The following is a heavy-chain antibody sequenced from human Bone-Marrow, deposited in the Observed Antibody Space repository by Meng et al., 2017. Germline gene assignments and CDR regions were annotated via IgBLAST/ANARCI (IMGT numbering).Heavy chain of an antibody. CDR1: GFTFSGSD. CDR2: IRSKTDTYAT. CDR3: TVFSRGHI. J-gene: IGHJ3*02. V-gene: IGHV3-73*01. Sequence: GESLKISCVVSGFTFSGSDLHWVRQASGQGLEWVGRIRSKTDTYATAFAASVKGRFTISRDDSKNTAYLQLNSLKTEDTAVYYCTVFSRGHIWGQGTMVTVSS. D-gene: IGHD3-3*02.